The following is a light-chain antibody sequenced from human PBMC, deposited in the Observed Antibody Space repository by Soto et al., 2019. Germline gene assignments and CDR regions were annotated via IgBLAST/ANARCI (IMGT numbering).Light chain of an antibody. J-gene: IGLJ3*02. CDR2: STI. Sequence: QAVVTQEPSFSVSPGGTVTLTCGLTSGSVSTSYYPSWYQQTPGQAPRTLIYSTITRSSGVPDRFSGSILGNKAALTITGAQADDESDYYCVLYMGNGIWVFGGGTKLT. CDR3: VLYMGNGIWV. CDR1: SGSVSTSYY. V-gene: IGLV8-61*01.